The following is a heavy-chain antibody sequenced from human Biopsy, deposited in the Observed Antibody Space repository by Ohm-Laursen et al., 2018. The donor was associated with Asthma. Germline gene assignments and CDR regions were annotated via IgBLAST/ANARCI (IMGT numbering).Heavy chain of an antibody. CDR3: VRDGTDDAFDI. D-gene: IGHD1-1*01. CDR1: GFSFSNFA. J-gene: IGHJ3*02. V-gene: IGHV3-30*01. Sequence: SLRLSCAASGFSFSNFAIHWVRQAPGKGLEWVGVISKDASTQDYADSVKGRFTMARDNSKNTLDLQMNSLREEDTAVYYCVRDGTDDAFDIWGQGTVVSGSS. CDR2: ISKDASTQ.